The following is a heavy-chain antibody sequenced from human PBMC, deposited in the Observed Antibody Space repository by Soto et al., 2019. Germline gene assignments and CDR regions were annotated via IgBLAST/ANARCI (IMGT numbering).Heavy chain of an antibody. D-gene: IGHD4-17*01. CDR2: ISAYNGNT. CDR1: GYTFTSYG. J-gene: IGHJ2*01. V-gene: IGHV1-18*01. CDR3: AREYGDYGFWYFEL. Sequence: GASVKVSCKASGYTFTSYGISWVRQAPGQGLEWMGWISAYNGNTNYAQKLQGRVTMTTDTSTSTAYMELRSLRSDDTAVYYCAREYGDYGFWYFELWGRGTLVTVSS.